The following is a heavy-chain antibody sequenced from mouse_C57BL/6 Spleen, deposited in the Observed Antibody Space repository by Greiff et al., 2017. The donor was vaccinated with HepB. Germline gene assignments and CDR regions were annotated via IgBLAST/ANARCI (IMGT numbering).Heavy chain of an antibody. CDR2: IYPGDGDT. V-gene: IGHV1-82*01. D-gene: IGHD2-5*01. CDR1: GYAFSSSW. CDR3: ARRDSNYWYFDV. Sequence: VQLQQSGPELVKPGASVKISCKASGYAFSSSWMNWVKQRPGKGLEWIGRIYPGDGDTNYNGKFKGKATLTADKSSSTAYMQLSSLTSGDSAVYFCARRDSNYWYFDVWGTGTTVTVSS. J-gene: IGHJ1*03.